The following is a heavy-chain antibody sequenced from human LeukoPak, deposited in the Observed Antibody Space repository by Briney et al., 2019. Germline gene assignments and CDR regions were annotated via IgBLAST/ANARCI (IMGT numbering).Heavy chain of an antibody. V-gene: IGHV4-59*01. D-gene: IGHD5-12*01. Sequence: SETLSLTCTASGGSISSYYWSWIRQPPGKGLEWIGYIYYSGSTNYNPSLKSRVTISSDTSKTQSSLKLSSVTAADTAVYYCARAGIVATNYDYWGQGTLVTVSS. CDR3: ARAGIVATNYDY. J-gene: IGHJ4*02. CDR1: GGSISSYY. CDR2: IYYSGST.